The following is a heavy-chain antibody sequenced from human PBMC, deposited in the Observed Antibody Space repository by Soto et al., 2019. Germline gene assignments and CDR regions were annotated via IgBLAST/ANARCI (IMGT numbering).Heavy chain of an antibody. Sequence: QVQLVESGGGVVQPGRSLRLSCAASGFTFSSYGMHWVRQAPGKGLEWVAVISYDGSNKYYADSVKGRFTISRDNSKNTLYLQMNSLRAEDTAVYYCAKVSYCSGGSFYYYYGMDVWGQGTTVTVSS. CDR2: ISYDGSNK. V-gene: IGHV3-30*18. CDR3: AKVSYCSGGSFYYYYGMDV. CDR1: GFTFSSYG. D-gene: IGHD2-15*01. J-gene: IGHJ6*02.